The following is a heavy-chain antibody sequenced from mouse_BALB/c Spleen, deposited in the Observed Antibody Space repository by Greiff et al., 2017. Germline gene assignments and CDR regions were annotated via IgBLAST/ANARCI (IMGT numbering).Heavy chain of an antibody. CDR3: ARERAGNFYYYAMDY. Sequence: EVKLVESGGGLVKPGGSLKLSCAASGFTFSSFGMHWVRQAPEKGLEWVAYISSGSSTIYYADTVKGRFTISRDNPKNTLFLQMTSLRSEDTAMYYCARERAGNFYYYAMDYGGQGTSVTVSS. V-gene: IGHV5-17*02. J-gene: IGHJ4*01. D-gene: IGHD2-1*01. CDR1: GFTFSSFG. CDR2: ISSGSSTI.